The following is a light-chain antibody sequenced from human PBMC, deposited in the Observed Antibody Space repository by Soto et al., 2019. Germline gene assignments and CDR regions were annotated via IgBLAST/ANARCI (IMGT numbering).Light chain of an antibody. CDR2: GAS. V-gene: IGKV3D-20*02. Sequence: EIVLTQSPGTLSLSPGERATLSCRASQSVSSSYLAWYQRRPGQAPRLLIYGASSRATGIPDRFSGSGSGTDFTLTISRLEPEDFAVYYCQQRSNWPFTFGQGTRLEIK. J-gene: IGKJ5*01. CDR1: QSVSSSY. CDR3: QQRSNWPFT.